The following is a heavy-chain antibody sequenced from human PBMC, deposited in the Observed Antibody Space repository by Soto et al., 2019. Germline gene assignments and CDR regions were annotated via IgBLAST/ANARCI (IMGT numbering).Heavy chain of an antibody. CDR3: ARVIWSGHLTSDL. Sequence: EVRVVESGGGLVQPGGSLRLSCAASGFTFSSNSMNWVRQAPGKGLEWISYISSSSSTIYADSVKGRFTISRDNAKNSLYLQMNSQRDEDTAVYYCARVIWSGHLTSDLWGQGTLVTVSS. CDR1: GFTFSSNS. V-gene: IGHV3-48*02. J-gene: IGHJ5*02. CDR2: ISSSSSTI. D-gene: IGHD3-3*01.